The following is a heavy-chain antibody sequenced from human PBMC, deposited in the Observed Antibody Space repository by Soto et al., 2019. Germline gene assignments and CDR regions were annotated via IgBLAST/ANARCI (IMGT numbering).Heavy chain of an antibody. D-gene: IGHD2-15*01. J-gene: IGHJ6*02. V-gene: IGHV1-69*13. CDR1: GGTFSSYA. Sequence: SVKVSCKASGGTFSSYAISWVRQAPGQGLEWMGGIIPIFGTANYAQKFQGRVTITADESTSTAYMELSSLRSEDTAVYYCARDSRKCSGGSCYGDYYYYYGMNVWGQGTTVTVSS. CDR3: ARDSRKCSGGSCYGDYYYYYGMNV. CDR2: IIPIFGTA.